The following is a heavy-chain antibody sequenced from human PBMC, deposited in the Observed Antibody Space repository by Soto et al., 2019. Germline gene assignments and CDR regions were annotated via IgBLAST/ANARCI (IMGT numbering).Heavy chain of an antibody. CDR2: MNPNNGYT. J-gene: IGHJ4*02. D-gene: IGHD6-19*01. V-gene: IGHV1-8*01. CDR1: GYTFTSCD. Sequence: ASVKVSCKTSGYTFTSCDIHWVRQATGQGLEWMGWMNPNNGYTDYAQKFQGRVTMTRDTSLSTAYMELSSLTSDYTAVYYCARGRGWRDYWGQGTLVTVSS. CDR3: ARGRGWRDY.